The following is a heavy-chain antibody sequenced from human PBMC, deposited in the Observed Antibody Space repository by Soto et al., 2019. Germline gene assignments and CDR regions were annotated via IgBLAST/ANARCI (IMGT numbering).Heavy chain of an antibody. CDR3: ASDAGGYCRGVTYLYPFDY. CDR2: IDYSGRA. Sequence: QVQLQESGPGLVKPSETLSLTCTVSGGSISNYYWSWIRQPPGKGLEWIGYIDYSGRADYNASLKSRATLSVDKSTQQSPLPQASVTDAHTAGCFCASDAGGYCRGVTYLYPFDYWGQGNLGNVSS. J-gene: IGHJ4*02. V-gene: IGHV4-59*12. D-gene: IGHD2-15*01. CDR1: GGSISNYY.